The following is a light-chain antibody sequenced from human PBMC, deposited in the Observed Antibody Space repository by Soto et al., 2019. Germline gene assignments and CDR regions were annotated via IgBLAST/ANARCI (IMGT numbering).Light chain of an antibody. CDR1: QSVSSY. Sequence: EIVLTQSPATLSLSPGERATLSCRDSQSVSSYLAWYQQKPGQAPRLLIYDASNRATGIPARFSGSGSGTDFTLTISSLEPEVFAVYYCQQRSNRGFTFGGGTKVEIK. V-gene: IGKV3-11*01. J-gene: IGKJ4*01. CDR3: QQRSNRGFT. CDR2: DAS.